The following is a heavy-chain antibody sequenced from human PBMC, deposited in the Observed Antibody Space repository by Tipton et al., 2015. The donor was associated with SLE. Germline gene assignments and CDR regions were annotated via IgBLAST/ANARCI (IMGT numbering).Heavy chain of an antibody. CDR3: ARTTLSDFDY. CDR2: IYYSGST. V-gene: IGHV4-31*11. CDR1: GGSISSGGYS. J-gene: IGHJ4*02. Sequence: TLPLTCAVSGGSISSGGYSWSWIRQPPGKGLEWIGYIYYSGSTYYNPSLKSRVTISVDTSKNQFSLKLSSVTAADTAVYYCARTTLSDFDYWGQGTLVTVSS. D-gene: IGHD1-14*01.